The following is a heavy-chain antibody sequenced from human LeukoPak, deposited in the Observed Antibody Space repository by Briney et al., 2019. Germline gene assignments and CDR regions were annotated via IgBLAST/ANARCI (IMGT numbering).Heavy chain of an antibody. D-gene: IGHD3-22*01. CDR2: FSSDGSST. Sequence: WGSLGISCAASGFTFRSYWMHLVRPTPRFWPVWGFRFSSDGSSTSFADSVKGRFTISRDNARNTLYLQMSSLRAEDTAVYYCARDNYDSSGYYYNFDSWGQGTLGTVSS. CDR1: GFTFRSYW. CDR3: ARDNYDSSGYYYNFDS. V-gene: IGHV3-74*01. J-gene: IGHJ4*02.